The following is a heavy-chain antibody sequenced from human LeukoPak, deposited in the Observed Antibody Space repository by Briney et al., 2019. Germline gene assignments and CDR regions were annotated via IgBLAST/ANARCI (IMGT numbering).Heavy chain of an antibody. CDR1: GFTFSINA. CDR3: AREYSYESSGYSLPFDY. J-gene: IGHJ4*02. D-gene: IGHD3-22*01. CDR2: ISGSGGST. Sequence: PGGSLRLSCTASGFTFSINAMSWVCQAPGKGLEWVSGISGSGGSTYYADSVRGRFTISRDNSKNTLYLHVNSRRAEDTAIYYCAREYSYESSGYSLPFDYWGQEPLVTVSP. V-gene: IGHV3-23*01.